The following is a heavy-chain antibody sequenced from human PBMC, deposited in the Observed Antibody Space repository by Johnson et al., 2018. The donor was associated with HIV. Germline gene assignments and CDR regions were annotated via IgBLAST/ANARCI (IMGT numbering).Heavy chain of an antibody. Sequence: MLLVESGGGLVQPGGSLRLSCAASGFTVSSNYMSWVRQAPGKGLEWVSVIYSGGSTYYEDSVTGRFTISRDNSKNTLYLHMNSLRAEDTSVYYCARGGVGVPEEGIIWGQGTMVTVSS. CDR3: ARGGVGVPEEGII. V-gene: IGHV3-66*01. CDR2: IYSGGST. D-gene: IGHD1-26*01. J-gene: IGHJ3*02. CDR1: GFTVSSNY.